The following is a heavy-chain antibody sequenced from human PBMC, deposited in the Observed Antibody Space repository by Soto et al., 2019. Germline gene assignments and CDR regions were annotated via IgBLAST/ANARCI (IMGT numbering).Heavy chain of an antibody. J-gene: IGHJ5*02. CDR3: GRGRNYYDFWTGYRNWFDP. CDR2: INHSGST. Sequence: SETLSLTCAVYGGSFSGYYWSWIRQPPGKGLEWIGEINHSGSTNYNPSLKSRVTISVDTSKNQFSLKLSSVTAADTAVYYCGRGRNYYDFWTGYRNWFDPWGQGTLVTVSS. D-gene: IGHD3-3*01. V-gene: IGHV4-34*01. CDR1: GGSFSGYY.